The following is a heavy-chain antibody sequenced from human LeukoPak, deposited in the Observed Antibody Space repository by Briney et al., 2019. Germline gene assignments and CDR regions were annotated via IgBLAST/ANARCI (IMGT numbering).Heavy chain of an antibody. V-gene: IGHV3-7*01. CDR3: ARDQPLTVSTWGYFYYYMDV. Sequence: GGSLRLSCAATGFSFWTYRMSWVRQAPGKGLEWVANIKEDGSEKNYVDSVKGRFTISRDNAKNSLYLQMNSLRAEDTAVYFCARDQPLTVSTWGYFYYYMDVWGRGTTVTVSS. D-gene: IGHD4-17*01. CDR1: GFSFWTYR. CDR2: IKEDGSEK. J-gene: IGHJ6*03.